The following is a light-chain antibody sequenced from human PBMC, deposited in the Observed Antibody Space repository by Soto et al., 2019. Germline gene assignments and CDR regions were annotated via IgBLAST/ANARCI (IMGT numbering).Light chain of an antibody. Sequence: QSALTQPRSVSGSPGQSVTISCTGTSSDVGGYNYVSWYQQHPGIAPQLIIYDITKRPSGVPDRFSGSKSGNTASLTISGLQAEDGANNYGCSYAGRSSWVFGGGTNLPVL. CDR2: DIT. V-gene: IGLV2-11*01. CDR3: CSYAGRSSWV. CDR1: SSDVGGYNY. J-gene: IGLJ3*02.